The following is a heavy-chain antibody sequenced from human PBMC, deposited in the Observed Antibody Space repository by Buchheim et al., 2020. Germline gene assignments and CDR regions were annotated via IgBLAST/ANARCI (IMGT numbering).Heavy chain of an antibody. V-gene: IGHV3-7*01. CDR3: ARDNEVVVAATSDYYYGMDV. CDR1: GFTFSSYW. J-gene: IGHJ6*02. CDR2: IKQDGSEK. D-gene: IGHD2-15*01. Sequence: EVQLVESGGGLVQPGGSLRLSCAASGFTFSSYWMSWVRQAPGKGLEWVANIKQDGSEKYSVDSVKGRFTISRDNAKHSLYLQMNSLRAEDTAVYYCARDNEVVVAATSDYYYGMDVWGQGTT.